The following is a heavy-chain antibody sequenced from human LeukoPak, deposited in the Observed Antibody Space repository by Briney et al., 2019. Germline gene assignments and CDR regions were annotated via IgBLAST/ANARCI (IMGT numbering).Heavy chain of an antibody. J-gene: IGHJ6*03. Sequence: SVKVSCKASGFTFTSSAMQWVRQARGQRLEWIGWIVVGSGNTNYAQKFQERVTTTRDMSTSTAYMELSSLRSEDTAVYYCARATDGSSRYFYYYYYYMDVWGKGTTVTVSS. V-gene: IGHV1-58*02. CDR1: GFTFTSSA. CDR3: ARATDGSSRYFYYYYYYMDV. D-gene: IGHD3-16*02. CDR2: IVVGSGNT.